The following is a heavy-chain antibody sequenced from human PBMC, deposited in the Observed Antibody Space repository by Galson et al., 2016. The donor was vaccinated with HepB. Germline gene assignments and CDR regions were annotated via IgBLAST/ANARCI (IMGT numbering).Heavy chain of an antibody. J-gene: IGHJ4*02. D-gene: IGHD1-14*01. CDR1: GFNFRNFA. V-gene: IGHV3-23*01. CDR2: IFASGEPT. Sequence: SLRLSCAAAGFNFRNFAMSWVRQAPEKGLEWVASIFASGEPTYYADSVKGRFTISRVNSRSTLYLQMNSLRAEDTAMYYCASHPDTFDHWGQGTLVTVSS. CDR3: ASHPDTFDH.